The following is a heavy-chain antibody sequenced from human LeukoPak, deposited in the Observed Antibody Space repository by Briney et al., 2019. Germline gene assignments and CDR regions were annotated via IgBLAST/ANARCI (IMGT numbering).Heavy chain of an antibody. J-gene: IGHJ3*02. CDR2: IFDTGST. Sequence: SGTLSLTCTVSGGSISSNKWWNWVRQSPGKGLEWLGQIFDTGSTNYNPSLKSRLSMSLDKSKNLFSLKLNSVTAADTAVYYCTRDYSGSSGNYPFDTFDIWGQGTMVTASS. V-gene: IGHV4-4*02. CDR3: TRDYSGSSGNYPFDTFDI. D-gene: IGHD3-22*01. CDR1: GGSISSNKW.